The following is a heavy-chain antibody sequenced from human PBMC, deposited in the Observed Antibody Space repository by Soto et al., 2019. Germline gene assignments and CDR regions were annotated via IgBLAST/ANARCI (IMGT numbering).Heavy chain of an antibody. D-gene: IGHD2-15*01. CDR1: GGSITNSSYY. Sequence: SETLSLTCIVSGGSITNSSYYWGWIRQPPGKGLEWIGSIFYSGTTYYNPSLKSRVTISVDTSKSQFSLKLYSVTAADTALYYCARHPFITSNCYYEHWGQGTLVTVSS. CDR2: IFYSGTT. CDR3: ARHPFITSNCYYEH. J-gene: IGHJ1*01. V-gene: IGHV4-39*01.